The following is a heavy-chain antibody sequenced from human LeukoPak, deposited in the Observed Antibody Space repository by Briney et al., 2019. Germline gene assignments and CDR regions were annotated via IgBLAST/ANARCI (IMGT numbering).Heavy chain of an antibody. Sequence: GGSLRLSCSTFGFNFANYGVSWFRQAPGQGLEWVGFLRSTVHGGPAEYAASVEGRFIISRDDSKGIAYLQMNSLKTEDTAVYYCTRAGGYDFWIDYWGQGTLVTVSS. V-gene: IGHV3-49*03. CDR2: LRSTVHGGPA. D-gene: IGHD3-3*01. J-gene: IGHJ4*02. CDR1: GFNFANYG. CDR3: TRAGGYDFWIDY.